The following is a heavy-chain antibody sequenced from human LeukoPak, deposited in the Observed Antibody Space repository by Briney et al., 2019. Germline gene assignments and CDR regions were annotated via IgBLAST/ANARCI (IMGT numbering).Heavy chain of an antibody. CDR2: INPNTGGT. J-gene: IGHJ5*02. CDR3: ARPLRVTMIRGAAFRASSDFDP. CDR1: GYTFSGYY. Sequence: ASVNVSCKASGYTFSGYYIHWVRQAPGQGLEWMGWINPNTGGTKYAQRFQDRVTMTRDTSISTAYMEVSRLRYDDTAVYYCARPLRVTMIRGAAFRASSDFDPWGQGTLVTVSS. V-gene: IGHV1-2*02. D-gene: IGHD3-10*01.